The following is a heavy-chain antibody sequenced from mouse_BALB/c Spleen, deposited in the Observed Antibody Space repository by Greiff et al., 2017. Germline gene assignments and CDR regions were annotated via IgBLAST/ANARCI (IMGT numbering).Heavy chain of an antibody. CDR1: GFTFNTYA. J-gene: IGHJ2*01. CDR2: IRSKSNNYAT. Sequence: EVQLVESGGGLVQPKGSLKLSCAASGFTFNTYAMNWVRQAPGKGLEWVARIRSKSNNYATYYADSVKDRFTISRDDSQSMLYLQMNNLKTEDTAMYYCVRHGRPYGNYDYWGQGTTLTVSS. V-gene: IGHV10-1*02. CDR3: VRHGRPYGNYDY. D-gene: IGHD2-1*01.